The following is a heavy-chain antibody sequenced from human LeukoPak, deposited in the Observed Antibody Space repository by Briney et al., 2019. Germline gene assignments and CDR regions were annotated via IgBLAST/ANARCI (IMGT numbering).Heavy chain of an antibody. CDR2: ISYDGSNK. Sequence: SGGSLRLSCAASGFTFSSYDMHWVRQAPGKGLEWVAVISYDGSNKYYADSVKGRFSISRDNSKNTLYLQMDSLRAEDTADTAVYYCAKEFWSGYQYFDSWGQGTLVTVSS. CDR3: AKEFWSGYQYFDS. D-gene: IGHD3-3*01. CDR1: GFTFSSYD. J-gene: IGHJ4*02. V-gene: IGHV3-30*18.